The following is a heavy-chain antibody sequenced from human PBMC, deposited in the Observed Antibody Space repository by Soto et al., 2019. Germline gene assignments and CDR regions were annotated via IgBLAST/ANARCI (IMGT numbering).Heavy chain of an antibody. V-gene: IGHV4-61*01. CDR2: IYYSGST. CDR1: GGSVSSGSYY. J-gene: IGHJ4*02. D-gene: IGHD3-3*01. Sequence: PSETLSLTCTVSGGSVSSGSYYWSWIRHPPGKGLEWIGYIYYSGSTNYNPSLKSRVTISVDTSKNQFSLKLSSVTAADTAVYYCARVKIFGVDPIDYWGQGTLVTVSS. CDR3: ARVKIFGVDPIDY.